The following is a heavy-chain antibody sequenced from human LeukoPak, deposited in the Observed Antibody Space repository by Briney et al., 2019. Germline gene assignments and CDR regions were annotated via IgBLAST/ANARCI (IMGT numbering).Heavy chain of an antibody. J-gene: IGHJ6*04. V-gene: IGHV3-7*03. CDR3: AQDLDGRFLV. D-gene: IGHD3/OR15-3a*01. CDR1: GFTFSGHW. Sequence: PGESLRLSCAASGFTFSGHWMTWVRQAPGKGLQWVASIRQDGSVKYYVDSVQGRFIISRDNAMNSLYLQMNSLRVEDTAVYHCAQDLDGRFLVWGIGTTVTVSS. CDR2: IRQDGSVK.